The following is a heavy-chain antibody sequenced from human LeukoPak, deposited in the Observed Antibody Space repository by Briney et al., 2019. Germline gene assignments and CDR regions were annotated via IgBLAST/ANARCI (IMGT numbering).Heavy chain of an antibody. CDR1: GYTFTSYY. CDR3: ARDTSGNNFGY. J-gene: IGHJ4*02. CDR2: INPNSGDT. V-gene: IGHV1-2*02. D-gene: IGHD1-26*01. Sequence: ASVKVSCKASGYTFTSYYMHWMRQAPGQGLEWMGWINPNSGDTLYAQKFQGRVTMARDTSTTTAFMEVSRLTSDDTAIYFCARDTSGNNFGYWGQGTLVTVSS.